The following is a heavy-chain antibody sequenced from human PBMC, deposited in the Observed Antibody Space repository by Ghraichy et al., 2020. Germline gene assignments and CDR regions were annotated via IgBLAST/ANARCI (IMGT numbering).Heavy chain of an antibody. CDR2: IYPGESSP. CDR3: ARRSNMWPGNDY. Sequence: GESLNISCKGSGYTFSAYAIVWVRQLPGKGPEWMGMIYPGESSPRYSPSFQGHVTISADRSISTAYLQWSSLKASDSALYYCARRSNMWPGNDYWGQGSLVTVSS. J-gene: IGHJ4*02. CDR1: GYTFSAYA. V-gene: IGHV5-51*01. D-gene: IGHD1-14*01.